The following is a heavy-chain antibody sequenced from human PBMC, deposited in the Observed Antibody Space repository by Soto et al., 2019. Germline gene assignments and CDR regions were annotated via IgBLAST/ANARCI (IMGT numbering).Heavy chain of an antibody. CDR1: GGSISSGGYS. J-gene: IGHJ5*02. Sequence: PSETLSLTCAVSGGSISSGGYSWSWIRQPPGKGLEWIGYIYHSGSTYYNPSLKSRVTISVDRSKNQFSLKLSSVTAADTAVYYCAIVVHSQNNWFDPWGQGTLVTVSS. V-gene: IGHV4-30-2*01. CDR2: IYHSGST. CDR3: AIVVHSQNNWFDP. D-gene: IGHD3-16*02.